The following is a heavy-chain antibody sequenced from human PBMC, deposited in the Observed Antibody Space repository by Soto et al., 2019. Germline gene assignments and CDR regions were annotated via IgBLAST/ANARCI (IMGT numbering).Heavy chain of an antibody. J-gene: IGHJ5*02. CDR1: GGSINSDDSF. V-gene: IGHV4-39*01. CDR3: ARQLPVGATSWFDP. Sequence: PSESLSLTCSVSGGSINSDDSFCGWVRQSPGKGLEWIGSLYYCGSTFYNPSLKSRVTISLDTSKNQFSLRLTSVTAADTAIYYFARQLPVGATSWFDPWGQGTLVTVSS. D-gene: IGHD1-26*01. CDR2: LYYCGST.